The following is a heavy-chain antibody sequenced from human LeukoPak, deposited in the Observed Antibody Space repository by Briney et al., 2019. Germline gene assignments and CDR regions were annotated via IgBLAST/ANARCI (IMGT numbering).Heavy chain of an antibody. CDR2: FYNSGRT. D-gene: IGHD3-3*01. CDR3: ARGDLKSDWFDP. J-gene: IGHJ5*02. CDR1: GGSISSDLYY. V-gene: IGHV4-61*02. Sequence: SQTLSLTCTVSGGSISSDLYYWNCIRQPAGKGLEWIGRFYNSGRTNFNPSLKSRVTISADTSKNQFSLKLRSVTAADTAVYYCARGDLKSDWFDPWGQETLVIVST.